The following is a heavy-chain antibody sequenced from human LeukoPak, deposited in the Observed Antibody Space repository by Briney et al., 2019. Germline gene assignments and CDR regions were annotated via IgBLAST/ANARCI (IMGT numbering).Heavy chain of an antibody. CDR3: ARALGSYSDY. V-gene: IGHV3-74*01. D-gene: IGHD1-26*01. J-gene: IGHJ4*02. CDR2: INDDGSSI. CDR1: GFTFSTSW. Sequence: GGSLRLSCAGSGFTFSTSWMHWARQAPGKALVWVSRINDDGSSINYADSVKGRFTISRDNAKNTLYLQMSSLRAEDTAVYYCARALGSYSDYWGQGTLVSVSS.